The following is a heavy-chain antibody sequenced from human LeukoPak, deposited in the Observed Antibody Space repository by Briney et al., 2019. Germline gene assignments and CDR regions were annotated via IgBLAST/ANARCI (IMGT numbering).Heavy chain of an antibody. CDR1: GGTFSSYA. D-gene: IGHD5-18*01. Sequence: ASVKVSCKASGGTFSSYAISWVRQAPGQGLEWMGRIIPILGIANYAQKFQGRVTITADKSTSTAYMELSSLRSEDTAVYYCASETESYGYYFDYWGQGTLLTVSS. V-gene: IGHV1-69*04. CDR3: ASETESYGYYFDY. J-gene: IGHJ4*02. CDR2: IIPILGIA.